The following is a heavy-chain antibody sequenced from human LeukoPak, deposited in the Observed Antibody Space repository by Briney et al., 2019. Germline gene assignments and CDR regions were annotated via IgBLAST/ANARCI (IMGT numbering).Heavy chain of an antibody. Sequence: SETLSLTCTVSGVSITTYYWSWIRQPPGKGLEWIGYIYHSGSTNYNPSLKSRVTMSVDTSKNQFSLKLSSVTAADTAVYYCARADSKSDYWGQGTLVTVSS. CDR3: ARADSKSDY. V-gene: IGHV4-59*12. CDR2: IYHSGST. D-gene: IGHD2-21*02. CDR1: GVSITTYY. J-gene: IGHJ4*02.